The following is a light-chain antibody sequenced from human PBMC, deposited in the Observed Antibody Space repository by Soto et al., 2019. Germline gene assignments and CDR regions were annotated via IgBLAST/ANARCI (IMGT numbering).Light chain of an antibody. V-gene: IGLV3-21*02. CDR2: DDS. J-gene: IGLJ1*01. CDR1: NIGSDS. CDR3: QVWDGSSDHYV. Sequence: SYELTQPPSVSVAPGQTARITCGGDNIGSDSVHWYQQKPGQAPLLVVYDDSDRPSGIPERFSGFSYGNTATLTISRVEAGDEADYYCQVWDGSSDHYVFXTGTKVTVL.